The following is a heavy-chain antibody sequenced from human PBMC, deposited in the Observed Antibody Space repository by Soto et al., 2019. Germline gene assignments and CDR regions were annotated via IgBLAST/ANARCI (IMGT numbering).Heavy chain of an antibody. CDR2: VYSRAKT. CDR1: GDSVSRSANY. V-gene: IGHV4-39*01. J-gene: IGHJ2*01. Sequence: QVQLQEAGPGQVKPSETLSLTCSVSGDSVSRSANYWAWVRQPPGKGLEWIGSVYSRAKTYFNPSLSSRVSMSVDTSKNQFSLTLTSVTAADTAVYFCAKHPYTPLVKPYWYFDLWGRGTLVTVSS. D-gene: IGHD3-16*02. CDR3: AKHPYTPLVKPYWYFDL.